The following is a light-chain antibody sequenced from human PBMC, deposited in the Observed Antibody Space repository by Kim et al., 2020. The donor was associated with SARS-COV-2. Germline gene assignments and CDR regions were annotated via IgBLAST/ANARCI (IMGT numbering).Light chain of an antibody. Sequence: EIVLTQYPGTLSLSPGERATLSCRASQSVSSSHLAWYQQKPGQAPRLLIYGASTRATGIPDRFSGSGSGADFTLTISRLEPEDFAVFYCQKYGSTWTIGQGNKVDI. V-gene: IGKV3-20*01. CDR2: GAS. J-gene: IGKJ1*01. CDR1: QSVSSSH. CDR3: QKYGSTWT.